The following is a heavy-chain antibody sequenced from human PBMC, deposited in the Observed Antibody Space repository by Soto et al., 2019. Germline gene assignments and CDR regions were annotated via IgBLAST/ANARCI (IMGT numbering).Heavy chain of an antibody. Sequence: SETLSLTCTVSGGSISSSNYYWGWIRQPPGKGLEWIGSIYYSGSTSYNSSLKSRVTISGDTSKNQFSLRLSSVTAADTAVYYCASPTLGAFDIWGQGKMVTVSS. CDR2: IYYSGST. J-gene: IGHJ3*02. CDR1: GGSISSSNYY. D-gene: IGHD3-16*01. V-gene: IGHV4-39*01. CDR3: ASPTLGAFDI.